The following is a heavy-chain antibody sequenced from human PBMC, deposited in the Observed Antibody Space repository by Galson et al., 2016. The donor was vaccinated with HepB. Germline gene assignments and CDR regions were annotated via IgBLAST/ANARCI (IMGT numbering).Heavy chain of an antibody. CDR2: INGAGGKT. J-gene: IGHJ4*02. Sequence: SLRLSCAASGFTFSSYSMTWVRQAPGKGLERVSSINGAGGKTYYADSVKGRFTISRDNAKTSVYLQMNSLKDDDTAVYYCARGGSRDNRMVNDFWGQGTLVIVSS. V-gene: IGHV3-23*01. CDR1: GFTFSSYS. D-gene: IGHD1-14*01. CDR3: ARGGSRDNRMVNDF.